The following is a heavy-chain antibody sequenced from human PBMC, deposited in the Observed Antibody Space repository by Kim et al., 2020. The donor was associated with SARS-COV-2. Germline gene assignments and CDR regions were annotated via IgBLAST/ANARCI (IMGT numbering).Heavy chain of an antibody. J-gene: IGHJ5*02. CDR2: IYYSGST. CDR3: ARHGRGIRANTGPFSRRGWFDP. D-gene: IGHD3-10*01. Sequence: SETLSLTCTVSGGSISSSSYYWGWIRQPPGKGLEWIGSIYYSGSTYYNPSLKSRVTISVDTSKNQFSLKLSSVTAADTAVYYCARHGRGIRANTGPFSRRGWFDPWGQGTLVTVSS. CDR1: GGSISSSSYY. V-gene: IGHV4-39*01.